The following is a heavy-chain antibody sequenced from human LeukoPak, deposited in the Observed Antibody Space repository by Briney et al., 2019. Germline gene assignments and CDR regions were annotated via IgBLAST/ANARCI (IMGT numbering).Heavy chain of an antibody. J-gene: IGHJ4*02. CDR3: AKADLSQLLTFDY. Sequence: GGSLRLSCAASGFTFSSYGMHWVRQAPGKGLEWVAFIRYDGSNKYYADSVKGRFTISRDNSKNTLYLQMNSLRAEDTAVYYCAKADLSQLLTFDYWGQGTLVTVSS. CDR2: IRYDGSNK. CDR1: GFTFSSYG. V-gene: IGHV3-30*02. D-gene: IGHD1-26*01.